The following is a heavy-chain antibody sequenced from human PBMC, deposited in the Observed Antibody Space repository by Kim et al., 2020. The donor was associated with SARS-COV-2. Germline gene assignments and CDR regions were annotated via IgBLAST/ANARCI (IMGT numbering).Heavy chain of an antibody. CDR3: AKEGRSDFWSGDNWFDP. J-gene: IGHJ5*02. D-gene: IGHD3-3*01. V-gene: IGHV3-30*02. Sequence: VKGRFTISRDNSKNPLYLQMNSLRAEDTAVYYCAKEGRSDFWSGDNWFDPWGQGTLVTVSS.